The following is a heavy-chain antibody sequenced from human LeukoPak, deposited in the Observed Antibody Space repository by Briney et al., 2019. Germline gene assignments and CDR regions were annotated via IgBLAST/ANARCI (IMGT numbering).Heavy chain of an antibody. CDR1: GFTFSSFW. V-gene: IGHV3-7*01. CDR3: ARDASRYYYDSTGYYEY. D-gene: IGHD3-22*01. CDR2: IKQDESEK. J-gene: IGHJ4*02. Sequence: GGSLRLSCAASGFTFSSFWMSWVRQAPGKGLEWVANIKQDESEKYYVDSVEGRFTISRDNAKNSLYLQMNSLRVEDTAVYYCARDASRYYYDSTGYYEYWGQGSLVTVSS.